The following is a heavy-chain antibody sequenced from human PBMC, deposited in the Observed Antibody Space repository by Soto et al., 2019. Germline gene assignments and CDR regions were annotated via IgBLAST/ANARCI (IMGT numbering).Heavy chain of an antibody. Sequence: WTWIRQSPGKGLERIGYIYNSKTTNYNASLRRRVTISVDTSKNQFSLRLTAVTAADTAVYYCARYHDFGDYGYFDYWGQGTLVTVSS. CDR3: ARYHDFGDYGYFDY. D-gene: IGHD4-17*01. J-gene: IGHJ4*02. V-gene: IGHV4-59*01. CDR2: IYNSKTT.